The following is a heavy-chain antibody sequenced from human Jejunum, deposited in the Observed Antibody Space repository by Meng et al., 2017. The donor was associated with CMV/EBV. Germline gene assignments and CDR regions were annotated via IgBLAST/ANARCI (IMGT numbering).Heavy chain of an antibody. Sequence: GHLVLPVGSLVRSRTDFGVTSSGNWMRWVSEVRGAGLGWVSRSNTAASITSYADSVKGRFTISRDNAKHTLYLQMTSLRAGDSAVYYCARDLTGIRDYWGQGTLVTVSS. D-gene: IGHD2-8*02. J-gene: IGHJ4*02. CDR2: SNTAASIT. CDR3: ARDLTGIRDY. V-gene: IGHV3-74*01. CDR1: GVTSSGNW.